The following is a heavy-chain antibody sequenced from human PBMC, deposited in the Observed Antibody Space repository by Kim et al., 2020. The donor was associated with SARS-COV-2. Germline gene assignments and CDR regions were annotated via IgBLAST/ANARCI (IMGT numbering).Heavy chain of an antibody. CDR2: IYTSGST. J-gene: IGHJ4*02. Sequence: SETLSLTCTVSGGSISSYYWSWIRQPAGKGLEWIGRIYTSGSTNYNPSLKSRVTMSVDTSKNQFSLKLSSVTAADTAVYYCARAGEQYYDFWSGYSGLEYYCVYWGQGTLVTVSS. CDR1: GGSISSYY. V-gene: IGHV4-4*07. D-gene: IGHD3-3*01. CDR3: ARAGEQYYDFWSGYSGLEYYCVY.